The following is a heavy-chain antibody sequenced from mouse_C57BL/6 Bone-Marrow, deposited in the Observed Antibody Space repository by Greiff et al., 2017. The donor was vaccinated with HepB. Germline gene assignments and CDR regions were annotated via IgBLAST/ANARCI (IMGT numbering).Heavy chain of an antibody. D-gene: IGHD1-1*01. J-gene: IGHJ2*01. CDR3: AREDTTVVADFDY. CDR1: GYTFTSYW. V-gene: IGHV1-69*01. Sequence: VQLQQPGAELVMPGASVKLSCKASGYTFTSYWMHWVKQRPGQGLEWIGEIDPSDSYTNYNQKFKGKSTLTVDKSSSTAYMQLSSLTSVDSAVYYCAREDTTVVADFDYWGQGTTLTVSS. CDR2: IDPSDSYT.